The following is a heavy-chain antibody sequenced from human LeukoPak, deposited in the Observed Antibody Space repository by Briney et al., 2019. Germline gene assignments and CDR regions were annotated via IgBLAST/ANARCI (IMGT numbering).Heavy chain of an antibody. V-gene: IGHV3-23*01. CDR3: AKDGPRINYDESGYQGFPDY. J-gene: IGHJ4*01. D-gene: IGHD3-16*01. Sequence: PGGSLRLSCAAAGFTFTSFAISWVRQAPGKGLEWVSTISGNGVGTNYADSVRGRFTISRDTSKSTLYLQMNSLRAEDTALYYCAKDGPRINYDESGYQGFPDYWGHGTLVTVST. CDR2: ISGNGVGT. CDR1: GFTFTSFA.